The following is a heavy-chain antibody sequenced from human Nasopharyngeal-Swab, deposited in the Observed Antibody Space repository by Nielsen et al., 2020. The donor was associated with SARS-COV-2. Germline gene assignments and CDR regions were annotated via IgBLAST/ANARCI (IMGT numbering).Heavy chain of an antibody. V-gene: IGHV1-46*01. CDR3: ARVGWGDPPSGSYSYYYYGMDV. CDR2: INPSGGST. CDR1: GYTFTSYY. J-gene: IGHJ6*02. D-gene: IGHD1-26*01. Sequence: ASVKVSCKASGYTFTSYYMHWLRQAAGQGLEWMGIINPSGGSTSYAQKFQGRVTMTRDTSTSTVYMELSSLRSEDTAVYHCARVGWGDPPSGSYSYYYYGMDVWGQGTTVTVSS.